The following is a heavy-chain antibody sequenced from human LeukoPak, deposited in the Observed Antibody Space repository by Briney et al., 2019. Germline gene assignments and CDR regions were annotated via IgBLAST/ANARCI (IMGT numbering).Heavy chain of an antibody. CDR2: IYYSGST. CDR3: ATHTSCRTSPFDY. Sequence: SETLSLTCTVSGGSISSYYWSWIRQPPGKGLEWIGYIYYSGSTNYNPSLKSRVTISVDTSKNQFSLKLSSVTAADTAVYYCATHTSCRTSPFDYWGQGTLVTVSS. CDR1: GGSISSYY. D-gene: IGHD2-2*01. J-gene: IGHJ4*02. V-gene: IGHV4-59*01.